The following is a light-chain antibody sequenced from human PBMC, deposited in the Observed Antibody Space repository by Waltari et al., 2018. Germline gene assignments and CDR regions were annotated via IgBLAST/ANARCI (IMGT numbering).Light chain of an antibody. CDR3: QHYVRLPVT. Sequence: VLTQSPGTLSLSPGERATISCRASQSVSRTLAWYQQKPGQAPRLLIYGASIRATGIPDRFSGSGSGTDFSLTISRLEPEDFAVYYCQHYVRLPVTFGQGTKVEIK. CDR2: GAS. V-gene: IGKV3-20*01. CDR1: QSVSRT. J-gene: IGKJ1*01.